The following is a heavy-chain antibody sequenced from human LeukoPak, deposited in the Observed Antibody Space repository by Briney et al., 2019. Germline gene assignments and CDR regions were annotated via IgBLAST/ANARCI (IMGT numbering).Heavy chain of an antibody. D-gene: IGHD1-14*01. J-gene: IGHJ4*02. CDR1: GLTFSTYG. V-gene: IGHV3-30*18. Sequence: GESLRLSCAGYGLTFSTYGMHWVRQAPGKGLEWVAVVSYDGCSIYYADPVNGRFTFFRANTKNTLYLLMIRLGGEVAVVYYCTKAHLPRHEPGNFYFDSWGQGVLFTVSS. CDR3: TKAHLPRHEPGNFYFDS. CDR2: VSYDGCSI.